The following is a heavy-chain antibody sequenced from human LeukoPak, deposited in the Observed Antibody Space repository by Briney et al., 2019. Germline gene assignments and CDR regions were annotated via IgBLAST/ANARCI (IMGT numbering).Heavy chain of an antibody. CDR1: GFTFSNAW. J-gene: IGHJ5*02. D-gene: IGHD3-10*01. Sequence: GGSLRLSCAASGFTFSNAWMSWVRQAPGKGLEWIGRIKSNTDGGTANYAAFVKGRFTISRDDSKNTMYLQMNSLKSEDTAVYYCEVIWFGESSLNRWGQGTLVTVSS. CDR2: IKSNTDGGTA. CDR3: EVIWFGESSLNR. V-gene: IGHV3-15*01.